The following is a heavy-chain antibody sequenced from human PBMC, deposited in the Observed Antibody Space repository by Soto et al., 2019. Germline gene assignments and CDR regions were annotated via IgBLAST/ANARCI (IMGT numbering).Heavy chain of an antibody. V-gene: IGHV1-69*06. CDR3: AKIRWTISLQEEDAI. CDR1: GGTFGSYA. CDR2: VIPIFGTP. J-gene: IGHJ4*02. D-gene: IGHD2-15*01. Sequence: QVQLVQSGAEVKKPGSSVKVSCKSSGGTFGSYAISWVRQAPGQGLEWMGGVIPIFGTPHYAQKFHGRVTITADIPTSQAYLELSSLKSADTAVYYCAKIRWTISLQEEDAIWGQGTLVTVSS.